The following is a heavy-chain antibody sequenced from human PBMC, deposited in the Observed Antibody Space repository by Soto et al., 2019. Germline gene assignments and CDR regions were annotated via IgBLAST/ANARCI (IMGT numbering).Heavy chain of an antibody. CDR1: GGSISSYY. J-gene: IGHJ6*03. D-gene: IGHD3-3*01. Sequence: SETLSLTCTVSGGSISSYYWSWIRQPPGKGLEWIGYIYYSGSTNYNPSLKSRVTISVDTSKNQFPLKLSSVTAADTAVYYCARHSVYDFWSGSAYYMDVWGKGTTVTVSS. V-gene: IGHV4-59*08. CDR3: ARHSVYDFWSGSAYYMDV. CDR2: IYYSGST.